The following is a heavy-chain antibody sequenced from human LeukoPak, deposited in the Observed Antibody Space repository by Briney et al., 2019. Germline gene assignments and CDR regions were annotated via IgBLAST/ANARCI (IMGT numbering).Heavy chain of an antibody. D-gene: IGHD3-22*01. V-gene: IGHV1-18*01. J-gene: IGHJ4*02. CDR2: ISAYNGNT. CDR1: GYTFTSYG. Sequence: ASVKVSCKASGYTFTSYGIRWVRQAPGQGLEWMGWISAYNGNTNYAKKIQGRVNITTDTSTSTAYMELRSLRSDGTAVYYCERDGGYDSSGYFGLDYWGQGTLVTVSS. CDR3: ERDGGYDSSGYFGLDY.